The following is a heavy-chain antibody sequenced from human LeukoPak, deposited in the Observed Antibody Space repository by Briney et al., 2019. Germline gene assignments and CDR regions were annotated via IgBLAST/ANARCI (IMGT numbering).Heavy chain of an antibody. V-gene: IGHV4-39*07. CDR1: GGSISSSSYY. CDR3: AGLRGNYYYYYYMDV. J-gene: IGHJ6*03. CDR2: IYYSGST. D-gene: IGHD3-10*01. Sequence: SETLSLTCTVSGGSISSSSYYWGWIRQPPGKGLEWSGNIYYSGSTYYNPSLRSRVTISVDTSKNQFSLKLSSVTAADTAVYYCAGLRGNYYYYYYMDVWGKGTTVTVSS.